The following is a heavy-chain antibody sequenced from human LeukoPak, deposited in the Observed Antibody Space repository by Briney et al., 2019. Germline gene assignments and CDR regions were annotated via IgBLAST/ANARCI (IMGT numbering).Heavy chain of an antibody. CDR2: ISSSSSSYI. Sequence: PGGSLRLSCAASGFTFSSYWMNWVRQAPGKGLEWVSSISSSSSSYIYYADSVKGRFTISRDNAKNSLYLQMNSLRAEDTAVYYCARDRRLGDYNDAFDIWGQGTMVTVSS. CDR1: GFTFSSYW. D-gene: IGHD4-17*01. CDR3: ARDRRLGDYNDAFDI. V-gene: IGHV3-21*01. J-gene: IGHJ3*02.